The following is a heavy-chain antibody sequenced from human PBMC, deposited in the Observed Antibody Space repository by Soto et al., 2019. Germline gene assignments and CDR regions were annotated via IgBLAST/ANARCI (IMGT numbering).Heavy chain of an antibody. J-gene: IGHJ5*02. Sequence: GSLRLSCAASGFTFSSYGMHWVRQAPGKGLEWVAVIWYDGSNKYYADSVKGRFTISRDNSKNTLYLQMNSLRAEDTAVYYCARDGFGSGWWQNPFDPWGQGTLVTVSS. CDR2: IWYDGSNK. CDR1: GFTFSSYG. D-gene: IGHD6-19*01. CDR3: ARDGFGSGWWQNPFDP. V-gene: IGHV3-33*01.